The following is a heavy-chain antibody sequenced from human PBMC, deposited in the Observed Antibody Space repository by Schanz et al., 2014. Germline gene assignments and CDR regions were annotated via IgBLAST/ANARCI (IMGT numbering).Heavy chain of an antibody. CDR3: AKIRYDSSGYYLPYYGMDV. D-gene: IGHD3-22*01. V-gene: IGHV3-48*01. CDR2: ISSSSSTI. J-gene: IGHJ6*02. Sequence: LQLVESGGGVVQPGRSLRLSCAASGFPFRSYVMHWVRQAPGKGLEWVSYISSSSSTIYYADSVKGRFTISRDNAKNTVYLQMNSLRAEDTAVYYCAKIRYDSSGYYLPYYGMDVWGQGTTVIVSS. CDR1: GFPFRSYV.